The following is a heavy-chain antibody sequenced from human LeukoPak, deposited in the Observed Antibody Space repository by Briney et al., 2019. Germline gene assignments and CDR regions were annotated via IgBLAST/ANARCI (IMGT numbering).Heavy chain of an antibody. CDR3: ARGHHSSSWHS. V-gene: IGHV1-69*05. Sequence: SVKVSCKASGGTFSSYGISWVRQAPGPGLEWMGWIIPIFGTANYAQKFQGRVTITTDESTSTAYMKLSSLRSEDTAVYYCARGHHSSSWHSWGQGTLVTVSS. J-gene: IGHJ4*02. CDR1: GGTFSSYG. D-gene: IGHD6-13*01. CDR2: IIPIFGTA.